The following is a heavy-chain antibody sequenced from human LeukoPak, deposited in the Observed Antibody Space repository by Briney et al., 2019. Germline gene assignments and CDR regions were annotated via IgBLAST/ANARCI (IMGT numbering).Heavy chain of an antibody. CDR2: IYPGDSDT. CDR1: GYSFTNYW. Sequence: GESLKISCKASGYSFTNYWIGWVRQMPGKGLEWMGIIYPGDSDTGYSPSFQGQVTISADKSISTAYLQWRSLKASDSAIYYCARHDRFADGGTNWFDPWGQGTLVTVSS. J-gene: IGHJ5*02. D-gene: IGHD3-10*01. V-gene: IGHV5-51*01. CDR3: ARHDRFADGGTNWFDP.